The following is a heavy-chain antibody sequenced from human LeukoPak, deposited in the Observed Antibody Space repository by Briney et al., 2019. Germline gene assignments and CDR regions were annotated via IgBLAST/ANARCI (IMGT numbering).Heavy chain of an antibody. CDR1: GFTFSDYY. CDR3: ARDPSQGVAVGCDH. J-gene: IGHJ4*02. D-gene: IGHD6-19*01. CDR2: ISSSGSTI. Sequence: GGSLRLSCAASGFTFSDYYMSWIRQAPGKGLEWVSYISSSGSTIYYADSVKGRFTISRDNAKNSLYLQMNSLRAEDTAVYYCARDPSQGVAVGCDHWGQGTLVTVSS. V-gene: IGHV3-11*04.